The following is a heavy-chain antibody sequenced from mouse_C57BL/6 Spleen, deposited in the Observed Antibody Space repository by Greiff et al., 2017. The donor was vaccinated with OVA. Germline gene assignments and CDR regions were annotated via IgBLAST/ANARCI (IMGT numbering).Heavy chain of an antibody. CDR1: GFTFSNYW. V-gene: IGHV6-3*01. D-gene: IGHD1-1*01. CDR2: IRLKSDNYAT. CDR3: TGPTTVVAEGFAY. Sequence: EVHLVESGGGLVQPGGSMKLSCVASGFTFSNYWMNWVRQSPEKGLEWVAQIRLKSDNYATHYAETVKGRFTISRDDSKSSVYLQMNNLRAEDTGIYYCTGPTTVVAEGFAYWGQGTLVTVSA. J-gene: IGHJ3*01.